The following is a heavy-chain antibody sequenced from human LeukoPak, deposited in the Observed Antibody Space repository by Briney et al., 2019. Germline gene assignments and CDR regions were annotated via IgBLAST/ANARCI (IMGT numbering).Heavy chain of an antibody. V-gene: IGHV4-30-4*08. CDR1: GDSLISGAHY. J-gene: IGHJ6*03. D-gene: IGHD3-3*01. CDR3: ARYYDPLSYLDV. Sequence: TSQTLSLTCIVSGDSLISGAHYWSWIRQAPGRGLEWLGYIFYSGRTYYNPSVKSRLDISINTSENQFSVKLSSVTAADTAVYYCARYYDPLSYLDVWGKGTTVTVSS. CDR2: IFYSGRT.